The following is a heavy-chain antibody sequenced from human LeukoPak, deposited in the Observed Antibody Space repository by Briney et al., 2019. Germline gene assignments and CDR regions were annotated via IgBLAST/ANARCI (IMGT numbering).Heavy chain of an antibody. Sequence: SETLSLTCTVSGGSITTYYGTWIRQSPGKGLEWIGYIYYSGSTTYNPSLKSRVTISVDTSKSQFSLRLNSVTAADTAIYYCARARAGSGGIDYWGQGTLVTDSS. CDR2: IYYSGST. D-gene: IGHD3-10*01. CDR1: GGSITTYY. CDR3: ARARAGSGGIDY. J-gene: IGHJ4*02. V-gene: IGHV4-59*01.